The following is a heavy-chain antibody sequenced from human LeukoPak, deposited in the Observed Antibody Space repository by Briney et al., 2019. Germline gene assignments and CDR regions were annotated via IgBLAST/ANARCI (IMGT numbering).Heavy chain of an antibody. Sequence: GGSLRLSCAASGFTFSGYGMHWVRQAPGKGLEWVAKIKPDGSEKDHVDSVKGRFTISRDNAKNSLYLQLNSLRAEDTAVYYCARSRFYFDYWGQGTLVTVSS. CDR3: ARSRFYFDY. V-gene: IGHV3-7*01. CDR1: GFTFSGYG. CDR2: IKPDGSEK. J-gene: IGHJ4*02.